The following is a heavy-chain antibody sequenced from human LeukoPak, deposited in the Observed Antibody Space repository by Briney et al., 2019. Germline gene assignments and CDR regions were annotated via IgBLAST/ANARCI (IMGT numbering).Heavy chain of an antibody. CDR3: AKDPRIAVTGSGSGYLDL. Sequence: GRSLRLSCAASGLTFNNYGMHWVRQAPGKGLEWVAVISNDGNNKYYADSVKGRFTISRDKSKNTLYLQVNSLRAEDTAVYYCAKDPRIAVTGSGSGYLDLWGRGSLVTVSS. V-gene: IGHV3-30*18. CDR2: ISNDGNNK. J-gene: IGHJ2*01. CDR1: GLTFNNYG. D-gene: IGHD6-19*01.